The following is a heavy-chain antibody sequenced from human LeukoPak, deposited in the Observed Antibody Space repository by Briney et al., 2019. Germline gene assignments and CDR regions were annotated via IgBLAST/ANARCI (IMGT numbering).Heavy chain of an antibody. J-gene: IGHJ4*02. V-gene: IGHV4-59*01. D-gene: IGHD3-22*01. Sequence: KTSETLSLTCAVYGGSFSGYYWSWIRQPPGKGLEWIGYIYYSGSTNYNPSLKSRVTISVDTSKNQFSLKLSSVTAADTAVYYCARLVGRYDSSGYPYYFDYWGQGTLVTVSS. CDR3: ARLVGRYDSSGYPYYFDY. CDR2: IYYSGST. CDR1: GGSFSGYY.